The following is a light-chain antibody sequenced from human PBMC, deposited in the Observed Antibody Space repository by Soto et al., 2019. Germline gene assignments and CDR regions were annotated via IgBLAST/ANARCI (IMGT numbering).Light chain of an antibody. CDR1: STDVGGFDY. J-gene: IGLJ3*02. CDR3: SSYTGSSTLV. CDR2: DVS. Sequence: QSALTQPASVSGSPGQSITISCTGTSTDVGGFDYVSWYQQHPGKAPKLMIYDVSNRPSGVSNRFSASKSGNTASLTISGLQAEDEADYYCSSYTGSSTLVFGGGTKLTVL. V-gene: IGLV2-14*01.